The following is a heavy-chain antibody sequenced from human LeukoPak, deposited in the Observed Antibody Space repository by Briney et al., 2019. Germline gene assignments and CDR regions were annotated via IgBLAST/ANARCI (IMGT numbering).Heavy chain of an antibody. Sequence: GGSLRLSCAASGFTVSSNYMSWVRQAPGKGLEWVSVIYSGGSTYYADSVKGRFNISRDNSKNTLYLQMNSLRAEDTAVYYCARSTGGSSWYRWFDPWGQGTLVTVSS. CDR2: IYSGGST. J-gene: IGHJ5*02. CDR1: GFTVSSNY. D-gene: IGHD6-13*01. CDR3: ARSTGGSSWYRWFDP. V-gene: IGHV3-66*01.